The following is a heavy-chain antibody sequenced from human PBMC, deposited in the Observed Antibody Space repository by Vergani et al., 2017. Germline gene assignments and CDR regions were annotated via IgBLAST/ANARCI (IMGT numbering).Heavy chain of an antibody. V-gene: IGHV3-21*01. CDR3: ARDIARRSTSRWGVGAFDI. CDR1: GFTFSHYS. J-gene: IGHJ3*02. D-gene: IGHD2-2*01. CDR2: ISGNNDDV. Sequence: EVQMVESGGGLVKPGGSLRLSCVASGFTFSHYSMNWVRQAPGKGLEWVSSISGNNDDVYYADSVKGRFTISRDNAKNSLYLDMSSLRAEDTAVYYCARDIARRSTSRWGVGAFDIWGQGTMVTVSS.